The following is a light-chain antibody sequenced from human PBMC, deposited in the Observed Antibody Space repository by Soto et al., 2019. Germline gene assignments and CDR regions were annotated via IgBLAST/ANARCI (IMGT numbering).Light chain of an antibody. V-gene: IGKV1-5*01. CDR3: QHYNGY. J-gene: IGKJ2*01. CDR2: DAS. CDR1: QSISNW. Sequence: DIRMTQSPSTLSASIGDRVTITCRASQSISNWVARYQQKPGEAPKVVIYDASTLAGGVPSRFSGSASGTEYTLTISSLQPDDFATYYCQHYNGYFGQGTKLEIK.